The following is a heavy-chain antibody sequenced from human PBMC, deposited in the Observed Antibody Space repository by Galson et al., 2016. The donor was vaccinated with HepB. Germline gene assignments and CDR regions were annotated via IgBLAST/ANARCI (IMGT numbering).Heavy chain of an antibody. Sequence: SLRLSCAASGFTFSRYSMSWVRQAPGKGLQWVSGISSSGGSTYYTDSVKGRLAISRDNSKNTLYLQMNSLRAEDTALYYCAKEKGVTGTFDIWGQGTMVTVSS. V-gene: IGHV3-23*01. CDR1: GFTFSRYS. CDR3: AKEKGVTGTFDI. J-gene: IGHJ3*02. CDR2: ISSSGGST. D-gene: IGHD3-10*01.